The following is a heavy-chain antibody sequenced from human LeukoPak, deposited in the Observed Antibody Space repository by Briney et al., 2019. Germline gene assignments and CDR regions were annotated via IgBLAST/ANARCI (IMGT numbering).Heavy chain of an antibody. CDR2: MNPNSGNT. Sequence: ASVKVSCKASGYTFTSYDINWVRQATGQGLEWMGWMNPNSGNTGYAQKFQGRVTMTRNTSISTAYMELSSLRSEDTAVYYCARANHYDILTGYLYYYYGMDVWGRGTTVTVSS. D-gene: IGHD3-9*01. J-gene: IGHJ6*02. CDR3: ARANHYDILTGYLYYYYGMDV. CDR1: GYTFTSYD. V-gene: IGHV1-8*01.